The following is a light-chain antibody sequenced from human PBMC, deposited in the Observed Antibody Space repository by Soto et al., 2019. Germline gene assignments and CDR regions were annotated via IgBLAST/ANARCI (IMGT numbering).Light chain of an antibody. CDR3: QQRSVWPWT. V-gene: IGKV3-11*01. Sequence: EIVLTQSPGTLSLSPGEIATLSCRASQSVSNNLAWYQQKRGQAPRLLMYGASTRATGIPARFSGSGSGTEFTLTISSLEPEDFAVFYCQQRSVWPWTFGQGTKVDIK. CDR2: GAS. J-gene: IGKJ1*01. CDR1: QSVSNN.